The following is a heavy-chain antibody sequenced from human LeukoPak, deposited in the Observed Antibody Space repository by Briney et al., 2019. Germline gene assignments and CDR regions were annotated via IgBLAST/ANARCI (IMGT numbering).Heavy chain of an antibody. CDR3: AGFDD. Sequence: SVKLSCKASGGTLSTYPINWVRQPPGQGLEWMGLILSIFPAPSYAQKFQGRITVTSDESTATAYTELSSLRSDETAVYYCAGFDDWGQGTLVTVSS. CDR1: GGTLSTYP. V-gene: IGHV1-69*13. CDR2: ILSIFPAP. J-gene: IGHJ4*02.